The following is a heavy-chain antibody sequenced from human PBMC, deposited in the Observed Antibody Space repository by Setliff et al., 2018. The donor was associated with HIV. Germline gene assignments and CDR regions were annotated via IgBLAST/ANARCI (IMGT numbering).Heavy chain of an antibody. CDR3: ARVLLRTNPLYGVASNWFDP. Sequence: PGGSLRLSCAASGFTFSDFWMYWVCQAPGKGLEWVANISPEGNKKYYVGSVKGRFTSSRDNAKSSLFLQMSGLRPEDTAVYYCARVLLRTNPLYGVASNWFDPWGQGTLVTVSS. CDR1: GFTFSDFW. CDR2: ISPEGNKK. V-gene: IGHV3-7*03. J-gene: IGHJ5*02. D-gene: IGHD2-8*01.